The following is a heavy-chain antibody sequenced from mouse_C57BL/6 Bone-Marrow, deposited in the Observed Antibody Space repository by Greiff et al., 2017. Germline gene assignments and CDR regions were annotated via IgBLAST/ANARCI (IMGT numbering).Heavy chain of an antibody. CDR2: IHPNSGST. Sequence: QVQLQQPGAELVKPGASVSFSCTASGYTFTSYGMHWVKQRPGQGLEWIGMIHPNSGSTNYTEQIKSKATLTVDTSSHTVSMQLSSLTSEVSAVDYGASSTGTSYWYFDVWGTGTTVTVSS. CDR1: GYTFTSYG. J-gene: IGHJ1*03. V-gene: IGHV1-64*01. D-gene: IGHD4-1*02. CDR3: ASSTGTSYWYFDV.